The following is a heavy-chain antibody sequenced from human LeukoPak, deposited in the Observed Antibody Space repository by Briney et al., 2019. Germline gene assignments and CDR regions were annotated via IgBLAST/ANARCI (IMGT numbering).Heavy chain of an antibody. CDR3: ARNYYDSSVYLTSFDP. CDR2: IYSGGST. V-gene: IGHV3-53*01. Sequence: GGSLRLSCAASGFTVSSNYMSWVRQAPGKGLEWVSVIYSGGSTYYADSVKGRFTISRDNAKNSLYLQMNSLRAEDTAVYYCARNYYDSSVYLTSFDPWGQGTLVTVSS. J-gene: IGHJ5*02. D-gene: IGHD3-22*01. CDR1: GFTVSSNY.